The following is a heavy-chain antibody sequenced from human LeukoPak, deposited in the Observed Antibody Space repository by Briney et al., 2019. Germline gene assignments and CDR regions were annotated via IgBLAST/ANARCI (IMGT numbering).Heavy chain of an antibody. CDR1: GFTFSSYA. Sequence: GGSLKLSCAASGFTFSSYAMHWVRQAPGKGLEWVAVISYDGSNKYYADSVKGRFTISRDNSKNTLYLQMNSLRAEDTAVYYCARDGCSGGSCQGYWGQGTLVTVSS. J-gene: IGHJ4*02. CDR3: ARDGCSGGSCQGY. CDR2: ISYDGSNK. D-gene: IGHD2-15*01. V-gene: IGHV3-30*01.